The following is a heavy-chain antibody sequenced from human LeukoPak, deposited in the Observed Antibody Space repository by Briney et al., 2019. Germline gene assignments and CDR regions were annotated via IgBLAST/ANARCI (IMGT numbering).Heavy chain of an antibody. Sequence: SETLSLTCSVSGDSISNYYWGWIRQPPGKGLEWIGSIYYSGSTYYNPSLKSRVTISVDTSKNQFSLKLSSVTAADTAVYYCARRTGVARYYYYYMDVWGKGTTVTVSS. CDR1: GDSISNYY. V-gene: IGHV4-39*07. J-gene: IGHJ6*03. D-gene: IGHD5-12*01. CDR2: IYYSGST. CDR3: ARRTGVARYYYYYMDV.